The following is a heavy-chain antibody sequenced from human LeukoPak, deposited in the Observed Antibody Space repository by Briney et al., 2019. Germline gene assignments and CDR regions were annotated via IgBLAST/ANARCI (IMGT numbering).Heavy chain of an antibody. CDR3: AHTASEYYYGSGSSPSPFDY. V-gene: IGHV2-5*01. CDR1: GFSLSTSGVG. Sequence: ESGPTLVNPTQTLTLTCTFSGFSLSTSGVGVGWIRQPPGKALEWLALIYRNDDKRYSPSLKSRLTITKDTSKNQVVLTMTNMDPVDTATYYCAHTASEYYYGSGSSPSPFDYWGQGTLVTVSS. CDR2: IYRNDDK. J-gene: IGHJ4*02. D-gene: IGHD3-10*01.